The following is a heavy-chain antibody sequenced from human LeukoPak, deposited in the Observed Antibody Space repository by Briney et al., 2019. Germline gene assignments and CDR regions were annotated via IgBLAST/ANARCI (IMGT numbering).Heavy chain of an antibody. CDR1: GFTFSSYA. J-gene: IGHJ4*02. Sequence: PGGSLRLSCAASGFTFSSYAMSWVRQAPGKGLEWVSSISGSGGYTYYADSVKGRFTISRDNSKNTLYLQMNSLRAEDTAVYYCAKDRVVTRRRSYYFDYWGQGTLVTVPS. CDR2: ISGSGGYT. CDR3: AKDRVVTRRRSYYFDY. V-gene: IGHV3-23*01. D-gene: IGHD3-22*01.